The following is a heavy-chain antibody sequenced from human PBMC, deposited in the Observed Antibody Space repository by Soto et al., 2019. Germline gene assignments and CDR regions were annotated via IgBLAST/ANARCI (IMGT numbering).Heavy chain of an antibody. CDR3: ARTYCSGGSCYDY. CDR2: IYYSGST. J-gene: IGHJ4*02. V-gene: IGHV4-59*01. CDR1: GGSISSYY. D-gene: IGHD2-15*01. Sequence: ETLSLTCTVSGGSISSYYWSWIRQPPGKGLEWIGYIYYSGSTNYNPSLKSRVTISVDTSKNQFSLKLSSVTAADTAVYYCARTYCSGGSCYDYWGQGTLVTVSS.